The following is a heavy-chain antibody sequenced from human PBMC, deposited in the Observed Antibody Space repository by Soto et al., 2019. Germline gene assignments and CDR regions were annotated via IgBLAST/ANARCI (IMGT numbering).Heavy chain of an antibody. J-gene: IGHJ2*01. CDR1: GGSISSYY. D-gene: IGHD6-6*01. CDR3: ARHLSIAARRRGRYWYFDL. Sequence: QVQLQESGPGLVKPSETLSLTCTVSGGSISSYYWSWIRQPPGKGLEWIGYIYYSGSTNYNPSLKSRFTKSVDTSKNLFSLKLSSVTAADTALYYCARHLSIAARRRGRYWYFDLWGRGTLVTVSS. V-gene: IGHV4-59*08. CDR2: IYYSGST.